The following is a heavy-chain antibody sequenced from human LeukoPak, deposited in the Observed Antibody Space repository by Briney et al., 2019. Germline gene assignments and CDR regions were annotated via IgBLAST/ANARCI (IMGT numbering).Heavy chain of an antibody. CDR3: ARRVSSSGWFDP. Sequence: GESLKISCKGSGYSFTSYWISWMRQMPGKGLEWMGRIDPSDSYTNYSPSFQGHVTISADKSISTAYLQWSSLKASDTAMYYCARRVSSSGWFDPWGQGTLVTVSS. D-gene: IGHD6-6*01. CDR1: GYSFTSYW. CDR2: IDPSDSYT. V-gene: IGHV5-10-1*01. J-gene: IGHJ5*02.